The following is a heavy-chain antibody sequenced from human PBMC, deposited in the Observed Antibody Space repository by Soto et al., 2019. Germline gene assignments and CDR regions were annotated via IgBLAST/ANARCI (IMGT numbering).Heavy chain of an antibody. CDR2: ITSTSGSI. D-gene: IGHD2-2*01. CDR1: GFTFSSYT. Sequence: GGSLRLSCAASGFTFSSYTMNWVRQAPGKGLEWVSSITSTSGSIYYADSVKGRFTISRDNAKQSLYLQMNSLRVEGTAVYYCARVGGYCSSTSCYYFDYWGQGTLVTVSS. V-gene: IGHV3-21*01. CDR3: ARVGGYCSSTSCYYFDY. J-gene: IGHJ4*02.